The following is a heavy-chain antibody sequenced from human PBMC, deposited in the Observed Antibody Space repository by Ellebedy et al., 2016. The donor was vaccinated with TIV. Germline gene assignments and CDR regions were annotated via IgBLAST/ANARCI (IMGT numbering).Heavy chain of an antibody. D-gene: IGHD6-13*01. CDR2: ISSIYNTK. J-gene: IGHJ6*02. V-gene: IGHV3-11*01. CDR1: GFTFSDYY. CDR3: ARVQYSSSWYVNYGMDV. Sequence: PGGSLRLSCAASGFTFSDYYMSWIRQAPGKGLERVSYISSIYNTKYYADSVKGRFTISRDNVKKSLYLQMNSLSAEDTAVYYCARVQYSSSWYVNYGMDVWGQGTTVTVSS.